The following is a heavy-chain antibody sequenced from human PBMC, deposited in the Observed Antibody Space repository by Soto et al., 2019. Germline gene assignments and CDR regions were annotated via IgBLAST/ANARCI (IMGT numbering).Heavy chain of an antibody. Sequence: SETLSLTCSVSGGSINSSSYFWGWVRQPPGKGLEWIGSIYYSGSTYYNPSLRSRVTISVDTSKNQFSLKLSSVTAADTAVFFCAGHYSSASRNWFDPWGQGTLVTVSS. CDR3: AGHYSSASRNWFDP. CDR1: GGSINSSSYF. J-gene: IGHJ5*02. CDR2: IYYSGST. D-gene: IGHD6-19*01. V-gene: IGHV4-39*01.